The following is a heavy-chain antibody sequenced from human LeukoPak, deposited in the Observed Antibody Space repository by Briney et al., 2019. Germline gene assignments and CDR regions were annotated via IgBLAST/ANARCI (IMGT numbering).Heavy chain of an antibody. D-gene: IGHD3-22*01. Sequence: GASVKVSCKASGYTFTGYYMHWVRQAPGQGLEWMGWIIPNSGGTNYAQKFQGRVTMTRDTSISTAYMELSRLRSDDTAVYYCARDPDYYDSSGYGDYWGQGTLVTVSS. CDR1: GYTFTGYY. CDR2: IIPNSGGT. CDR3: ARDPDYYDSSGYGDY. V-gene: IGHV1-2*02. J-gene: IGHJ4*02.